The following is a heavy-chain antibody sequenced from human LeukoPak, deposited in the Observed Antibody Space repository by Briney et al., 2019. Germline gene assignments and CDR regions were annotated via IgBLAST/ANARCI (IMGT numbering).Heavy chain of an antibody. CDR3: ARDGSYSGSYFDY. J-gene: IGHJ4*02. D-gene: IGHD1-26*01. CDR1: GFTFSSYW. V-gene: IGHV3-7*01. CDR2: IKQDGSEK. Sequence: GGSLILSCAASGFTFSSYWMSWVRQAPGKGLEWVANIKQDGSEKYYVDSVKGRFTISRDNAKNSLYLQMNSLRAEDTAVYYCARDGSYSGSYFDYWGQGTLVTVSS.